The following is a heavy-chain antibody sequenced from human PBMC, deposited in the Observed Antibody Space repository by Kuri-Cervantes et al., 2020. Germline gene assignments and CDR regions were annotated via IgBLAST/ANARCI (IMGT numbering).Heavy chain of an antibody. CDR1: GFTFSSYG. J-gene: IGHJ4*02. CDR2: IWYDGSNK. CDR3: ARDHRYYDSSGPMAWGFDY. Sequence: GESLKISCAASGFTFSSYGMHWVRQAPGKGLEWVAVIWYDGSNKYYADSVKGRFTISRDNSKNTLYLQMNSLRAEDTAVYYCARDHRYYDSSGPMAWGFDYWGQGTLVTVSS. D-gene: IGHD3-22*01. V-gene: IGHV3-33*01.